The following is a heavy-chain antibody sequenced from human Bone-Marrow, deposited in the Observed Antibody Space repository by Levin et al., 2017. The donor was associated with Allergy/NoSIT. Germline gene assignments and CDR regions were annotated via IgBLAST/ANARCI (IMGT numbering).Heavy chain of an antibody. Sequence: GGSLRLSCSGSGFTFSSYAVHWVRQAPGKGLEWVAVISFRGNEKHYADSVKGRFTVSRDNSNNTASLEMHSLRLEDTAVYYCARDPSRLLSGGRADHWGQGTLVTVSS. CDR2: ISFRGNEK. J-gene: IGHJ4*02. CDR1: GFTFSSYA. D-gene: IGHD2-15*01. V-gene: IGHV3-30*04. CDR3: ARDPSRLLSGGRADH.